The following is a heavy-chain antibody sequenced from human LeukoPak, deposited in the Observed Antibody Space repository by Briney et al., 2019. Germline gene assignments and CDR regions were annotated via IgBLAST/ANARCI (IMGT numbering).Heavy chain of an antibody. CDR1: GFTFDDYA. CDR3: AKGEYGGNWFIDY. Sequence: GRSLTLSCAASGFTFDDYAMHWVRQAPGKGLEWVSGISWYSGSIGYADFVKGRFTISRGNAKNSLYLQMSSLRAENTALDYFAKGEYGGNWFIDYWGHGTLVTVSS. D-gene: IGHD4-23*01. CDR2: ISWYSGSI. V-gene: IGHV3-9*01. J-gene: IGHJ4*01.